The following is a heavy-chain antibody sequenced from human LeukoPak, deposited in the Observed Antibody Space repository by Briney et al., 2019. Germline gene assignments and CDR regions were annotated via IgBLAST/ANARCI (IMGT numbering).Heavy chain of an antibody. CDR2: INPNSGGT. J-gene: IGHJ5*02. CDR1: GYSFTDYY. V-gene: IGHV1-2*06. CDR3: ARADRLDGGPYLIGP. D-gene: IGHD2-21*01. Sequence: ASVKVSCKTSGYSFTDYYMHWVRQAPGQGLKWMGRINPNSGGTSSAQKFQGRVTMTRDTSITTVYMEVSWLTSDDTAIYYCARADRLDGGPYLIGPWGQGTLVTVSS.